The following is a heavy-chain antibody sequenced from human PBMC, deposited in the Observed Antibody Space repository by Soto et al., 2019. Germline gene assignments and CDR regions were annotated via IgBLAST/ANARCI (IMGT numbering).Heavy chain of an antibody. Sequence: EVQLLESGGGLVQPGGSLRLSCTGSGFTFSSYAMNWVRQAPGKGLECVSTISGSGGTTYYADSVNGRFTISRDNSKNTLYLQMSSLRAEDTAVYYCAKNGRAAAMYNWFDPWGQGTLVTVSS. V-gene: IGHV3-23*01. CDR3: AKNGRAAAMYNWFDP. CDR2: ISGSGGTT. J-gene: IGHJ5*02. D-gene: IGHD6-13*01. CDR1: GFTFSSYA.